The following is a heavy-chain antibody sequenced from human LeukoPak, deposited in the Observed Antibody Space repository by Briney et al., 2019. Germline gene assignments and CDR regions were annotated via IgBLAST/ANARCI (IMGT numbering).Heavy chain of an antibody. CDR3: ATGYSSTWYYFDY. CDR2: IYHSGST. J-gene: IGHJ4*02. D-gene: IGHD6-13*01. V-gene: IGHV4-59*01. CDR1: GDSISSYY. Sequence: SETLSLTCTVSGDSISSYYWSWVRQPPGKGLEWIGYIYHSGSTNYNPALKSRVTISADTSKDQFSLKLASVTAADTAVYYCATGYSSTWYYFDYWGRGTLVTVSS.